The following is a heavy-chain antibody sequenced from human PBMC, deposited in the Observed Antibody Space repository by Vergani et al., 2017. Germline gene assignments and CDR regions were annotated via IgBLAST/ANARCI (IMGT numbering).Heavy chain of an antibody. CDR3: ATLLWFGESSYYYYYGMDV. Sequence: QVQLVQSGAEAKKPGSSVKVSCKASGGTFSSYAISWVRQAPGQGLEWMGGIIPIFGTANYAQKFQGRVTITADESTSTAYMELSSLRSEDTAVYYCATLLWFGESSYYYYYGMDVWGQGTTVTVSS. V-gene: IGHV1-69*01. J-gene: IGHJ6*02. CDR1: GGTFSSYA. CDR2: IIPIFGTA. D-gene: IGHD3-10*01.